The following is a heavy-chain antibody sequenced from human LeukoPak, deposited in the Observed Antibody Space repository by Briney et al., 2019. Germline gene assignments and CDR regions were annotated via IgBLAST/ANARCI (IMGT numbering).Heavy chain of an antibody. CDR3: AREAAVGRHFDY. D-gene: IGHD3-10*01. CDR1: GYTFTGYY. CDR2: INPNSGGT. J-gene: IGHJ4*02. Sequence: ASVKVSCKASGYTFTGYYMHWVRQAPGQGLEWMGWINPNSGGTSYAQKFQGRVTMTRDTSIRTVYMELSRLRSDDTAVYYCAREAAVGRHFDYWGQGTLATVSS. V-gene: IGHV1-2*02.